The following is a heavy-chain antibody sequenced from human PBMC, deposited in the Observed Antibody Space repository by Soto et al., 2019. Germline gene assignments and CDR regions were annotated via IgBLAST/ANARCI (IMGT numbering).Heavy chain of an antibody. D-gene: IGHD5-12*01. J-gene: IGHJ4*02. CDR2: INHSGST. CDR1: GGSYSGYY. Sequence: SETLSLTCAVYGGSYSGYYWSWIRQPPGKGLEWIGEINHSGSTNYNPSLKSRVTISVDTSKNQFSLKLSSVTAADTAVYYCARGKGYDDIGLDYWGQGTLVTVS. V-gene: IGHV4-34*01. CDR3: ARGKGYDDIGLDY.